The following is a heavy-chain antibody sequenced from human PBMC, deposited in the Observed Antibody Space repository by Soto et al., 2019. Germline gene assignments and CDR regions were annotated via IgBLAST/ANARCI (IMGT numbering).Heavy chain of an antibody. D-gene: IGHD1-7*01. Sequence: PGGSLRLSCAASGFTFSSYDMHWVRQATGKGLEWVSAIGTAGDTYYPGSVKGRFTISRENAKNSLYLQMNSLRAGDTAVYYCARATGTTGDFDYWGQGTLVTVSS. CDR3: ARATGTTGDFDY. CDR1: GFTFSSYD. V-gene: IGHV3-13*01. J-gene: IGHJ4*02. CDR2: IGTAGDT.